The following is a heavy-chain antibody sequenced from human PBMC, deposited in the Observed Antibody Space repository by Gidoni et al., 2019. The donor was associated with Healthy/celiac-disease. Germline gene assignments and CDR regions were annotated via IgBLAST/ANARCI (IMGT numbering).Heavy chain of an antibody. J-gene: IGHJ4*02. CDR3: ARVGVIAARPRTEYYFDY. CDR2: ISSSSSTI. D-gene: IGHD6-6*01. V-gene: IGHV3-48*01. Sequence: EVQLVESGGGLVQPGGSLRLACAASGFPFRSYSMNWVRQAPGKGLEWFSYISSSSSTIYYADSVKGRFTISRDNAKNSLYLQMNSLRAEDTAVYYCARVGVIAARPRTEYYFDYWGQGTLVTVSS. CDR1: GFPFRSYS.